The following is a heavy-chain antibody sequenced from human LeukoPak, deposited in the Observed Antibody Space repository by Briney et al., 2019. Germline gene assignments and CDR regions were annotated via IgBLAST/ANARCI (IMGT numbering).Heavy chain of an antibody. D-gene: IGHD3-9*01. CDR1: GFTFSSYA. CDR3: ARQKVTRAYYDILSGYYSSYYYYGMDV. J-gene: IGHJ6*02. V-gene: IGHV3-30-3*01. Sequence: PGGSLRLSCAASGFTFSSYAMHWVRQAPGKGLEWVSVISYDGSNKYYADSVKGRFTISRDNSKNTLYLQMNSLRAEDTAVYYCARQKVTRAYYDILSGYYSSYYYYGMDVWGQGTTVTVSS. CDR2: ISYDGSNK.